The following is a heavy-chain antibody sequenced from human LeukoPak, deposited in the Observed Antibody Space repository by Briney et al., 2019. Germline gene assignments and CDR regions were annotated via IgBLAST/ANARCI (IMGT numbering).Heavy chain of an antibody. Sequence: SGGSLRLSCAASGFTFSSYAMHWVRQAPGKGLEWVAVISYDGSNKYYADSVKGRFTISRDNSKNTLYLQMNSLRAEDTAVYYCARSGYSYGEDYYYMDVWGKGTTVTVSS. J-gene: IGHJ6*03. V-gene: IGHV3-30*04. D-gene: IGHD5-18*01. CDR1: GFTFSSYA. CDR3: ARSGYSYGEDYYYMDV. CDR2: ISYDGSNK.